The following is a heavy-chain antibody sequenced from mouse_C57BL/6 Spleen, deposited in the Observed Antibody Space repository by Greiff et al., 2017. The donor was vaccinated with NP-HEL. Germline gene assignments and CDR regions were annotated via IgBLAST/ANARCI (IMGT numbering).Heavy chain of an antibody. J-gene: IGHJ2*01. V-gene: IGHV14-2*01. CDR1: GFNIKDYY. Sequence: EVQLQQSGAELVKPGASVKLSCTASGFNIKDYYMHWVKQRTEQGLEWIGRIDPEDGENKYAPKFQGKATITAETSSNTAYLQLSSLTSEDTAVYYCASGNYFDYWGQGTTLTVSS. CDR2: IDPEDGEN. CDR3: ASGNYFDY.